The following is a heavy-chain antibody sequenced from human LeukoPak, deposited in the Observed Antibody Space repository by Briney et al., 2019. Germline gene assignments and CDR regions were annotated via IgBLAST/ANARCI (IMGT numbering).Heavy chain of an antibody. CDR1: GYTFTNYG. CDR3: ARDIAVTNFDY. Sequence: ASVKVSCKASGYTFTNYGFSWVRQAPGQGLEGMGWISANDGNTDYAQKLQGRVTLTTDTSTNTAYMELRSLRSDDTAVYYCARDIAVTNFDYWGQGTLVTVSS. D-gene: IGHD4-17*01. J-gene: IGHJ4*02. CDR2: ISANDGNT. V-gene: IGHV1-18*01.